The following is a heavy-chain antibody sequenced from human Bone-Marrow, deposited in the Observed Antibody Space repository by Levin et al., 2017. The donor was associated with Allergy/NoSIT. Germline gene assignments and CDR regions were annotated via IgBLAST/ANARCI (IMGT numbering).Heavy chain of an antibody. Sequence: GGSLRLSCAASGFSFRTYGMHWVRRAPGKGLEWVAVIWYDGSDKYYTDSVKGRFTISRDNSKNNLYLQMNTLRGEDTAVYYCARDAAYDYFWGSQRYNYYMDVWGKGTPVTVSS. V-gene: IGHV3-33*01. J-gene: IGHJ6*03. CDR1: GFSFRTYG. D-gene: IGHD3-16*02. CDR2: IWYDGSDK. CDR3: ARDAAYDYFWGSQRYNYYMDV.